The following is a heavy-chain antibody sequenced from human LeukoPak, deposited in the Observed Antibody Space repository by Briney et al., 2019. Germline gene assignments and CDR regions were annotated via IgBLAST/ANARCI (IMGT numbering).Heavy chain of an antibody. J-gene: IGHJ6*03. CDR3: ARDLEVPAAIGYYYYYMDV. CDR2: IYTSGST. D-gene: IGHD2-2*02. CDR1: GGSISSYY. V-gene: IGHV4-4*07. Sequence: KASETLSLTCTVSGGSISSYYWSWIRQPAGKGLEWIGRIYTSGSTNYNPSLKSRVTMSVDTSKNQFSLKLSSVTAADTAVYYCARDLEVPAAIGYYYYYMDVWGKGTTVTVSS.